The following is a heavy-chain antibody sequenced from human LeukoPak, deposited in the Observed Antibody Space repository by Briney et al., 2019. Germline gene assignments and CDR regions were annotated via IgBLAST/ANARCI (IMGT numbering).Heavy chain of an antibody. J-gene: IGHJ4*02. Sequence: SETLSLTCTVSGGSISSYYWSWIRQPPGKGLEWIWYIYYSGSTNYNPSLKSRVTISVDTSKNQFSLKLSSVTAADTAVYYCARSASREYYDFWSGYYFTGYYFDYWGQGTLVTVSS. V-gene: IGHV4-59*01. CDR1: GGSISSYY. CDR2: IYYSGST. CDR3: ARSASREYYDFWSGYYFTGYYFDY. D-gene: IGHD3-3*01.